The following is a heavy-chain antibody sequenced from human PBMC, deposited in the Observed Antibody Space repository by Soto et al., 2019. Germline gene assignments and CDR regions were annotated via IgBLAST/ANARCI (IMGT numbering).Heavy chain of an antibody. V-gene: IGHV3-30*18. CDR3: AKVYPRVYNWNYTIALPIDY. CDR2: ISYDGSNN. Sequence: QVQLVESGGGVVQPGRSLRLSCAASGFTFSSYVMHWVRQAPGKGLERVAVISYDGSNNYYADSVKGRFTISRDNYTNTLSLQMNSLRAEDTAVYYCAKVYPRVYNWNYTIALPIDYWGEGTLVTVSS. D-gene: IGHD1-7*01. J-gene: IGHJ4*02. CDR1: GFTFSSYV.